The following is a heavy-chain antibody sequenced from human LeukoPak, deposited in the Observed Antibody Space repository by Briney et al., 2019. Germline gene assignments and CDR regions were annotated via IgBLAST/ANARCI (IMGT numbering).Heavy chain of an antibody. Sequence: ASVKVSCKASGYTFTNYGISWVRQAPGQGLEWMGWISVYNGNTNYAQKLQGRVTLTTDTSTSTAYMELSSLRSEDTAVYYCASSEYCSSTSCPIYIYYYYYYYMDVWGKGTTVTVSS. CDR1: GYTFTNYG. J-gene: IGHJ6*03. D-gene: IGHD2-2*01. V-gene: IGHV1-18*01. CDR2: ISVYNGNT. CDR3: ASSEYCSSTSCPIYIYYYYYYYMDV.